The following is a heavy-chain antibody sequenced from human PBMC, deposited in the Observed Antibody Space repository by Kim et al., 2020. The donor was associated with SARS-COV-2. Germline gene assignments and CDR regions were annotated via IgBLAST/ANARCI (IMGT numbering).Heavy chain of an antibody. Sequence: SETLSLTCAVSGGSISSSNWWSWVRQPPGKGLEWIGEIYHSGSTNYNPSLKSRVTISVDKSKNQFSLKLSSVTAADTAVYYCARDLIVPAYYYYGMDVWGQGTTVTVSS. CDR3: ARDLIVPAYYYYGMDV. D-gene: IGHD2-2*01. CDR1: GGSISSSNW. CDR2: IYHSGST. V-gene: IGHV4-4*02. J-gene: IGHJ6*02.